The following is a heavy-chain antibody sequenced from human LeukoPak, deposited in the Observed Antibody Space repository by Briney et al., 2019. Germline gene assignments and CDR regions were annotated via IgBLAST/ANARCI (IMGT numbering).Heavy chain of an antibody. CDR3: ARTYGGKHFDY. CDR2: IYYSGST. V-gene: IGHV4-59*01. J-gene: IGHJ4*02. CDR1: GGSISSYY. Sequence: PSETLSLTCTVSGGSISSYYRSWIRQPPGKGLEWIGYIYYSGSTNYNPSLKSRVTISVDTSKNQFSLKLSSVTAADTAVYYCARTYGGKHFDYWGQGTLVTVSS. D-gene: IGHD4-23*01.